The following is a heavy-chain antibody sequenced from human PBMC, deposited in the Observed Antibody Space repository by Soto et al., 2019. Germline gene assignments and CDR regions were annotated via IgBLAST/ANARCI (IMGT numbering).Heavy chain of an antibody. CDR3: SRAEDG. CDR1: YR. Sequence: YRSNWVRKAPGNGLEWISYISTTSSSIYYADSVKGRFTISRDNAKNSLFLQMNSLRVDDTAVYYFSRAEDG. CDR2: ISTTSSSI. V-gene: IGHV3-48*01. J-gene: IGHJ6*01.